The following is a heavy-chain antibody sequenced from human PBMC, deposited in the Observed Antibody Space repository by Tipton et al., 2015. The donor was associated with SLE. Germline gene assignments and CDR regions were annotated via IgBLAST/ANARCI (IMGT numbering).Heavy chain of an antibody. Sequence: TLSLTCAVYGGSFSGYYWSWIRQPPGKGLEWIGEINHSGSTNYNPSLKSRVTISVDTSKNQFSLKLSSVTAADTAVYYCARDIGQLERPGLWYFDLWGRGTLVTVSS. CDR1: GGSFSGYY. CDR2: INHSGST. CDR3: ARDIGQLERPGLWYFDL. D-gene: IGHD1-1*01. V-gene: IGHV4-34*01. J-gene: IGHJ2*01.